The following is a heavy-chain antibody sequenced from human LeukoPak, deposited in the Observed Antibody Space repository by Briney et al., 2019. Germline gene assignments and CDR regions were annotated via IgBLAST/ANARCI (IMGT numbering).Heavy chain of an antibody. CDR2: INPRGGST. Sequence: ASVKVSCKASGYPLTNYYMHWVRQAPGQGLEWMGIINPRGGSTSYAQKFQGRVTMTRDTSTSTVYMELSSLRSEDTAVHYCARDPGGYSGYDSVWFDYWGQGTLVTVSS. V-gene: IGHV1-46*01. CDR1: GYPLTNYY. J-gene: IGHJ4*02. CDR3: ARDPGGYSGYDSVWFDY. D-gene: IGHD5-12*01.